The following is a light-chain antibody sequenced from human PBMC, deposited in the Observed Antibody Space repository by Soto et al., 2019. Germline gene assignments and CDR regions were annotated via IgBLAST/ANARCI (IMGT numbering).Light chain of an antibody. CDR3: QTWATGVLV. Sequence: QSVLTQSPSASASLGASVNLTCTLSRNHLTYDVAWHQGQPQKGPRYLMRLNRDGSHTKGDGIPDRFSGSSSGGDRYLSISNLQSDDEADYYCQTWATGVLVFGGGTKLTVL. CDR1: RNHLTYD. J-gene: IGLJ2*01. CDR2: LNRDGSH. V-gene: IGLV4-69*01.